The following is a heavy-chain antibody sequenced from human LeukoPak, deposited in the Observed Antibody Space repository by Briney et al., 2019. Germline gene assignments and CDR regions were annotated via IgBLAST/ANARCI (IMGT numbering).Heavy chain of an antibody. J-gene: IGHJ2*01. CDR1: GFTFSSYA. CDR2: ISYDGSDK. V-gene: IGHV3-30*18. Sequence: GGSLRLSCAASGFTFSSYAMSWVRQAPGKGLEWVAVISYDGSDKYYVDSVKGRFTISRDNSKNTLYLQMNSLRAEDTAVYYCAKDWLAQVRGVIYWYFDLWGRGTLVTVSS. D-gene: IGHD3-10*01. CDR3: AKDWLAQVRGVIYWYFDL.